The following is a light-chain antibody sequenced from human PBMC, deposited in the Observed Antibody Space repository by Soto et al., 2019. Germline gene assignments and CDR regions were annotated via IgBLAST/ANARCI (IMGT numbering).Light chain of an antibody. J-gene: IGKJ2*01. CDR3: QQYGTSPPMYT. CDR1: QSVSSSY. CDR2: AAS. Sequence: EIVLTQSPGTLSLSPGERATLSCRASQSVSSSYLAWYQQKPDQAPRLLIYAASNRAAGIPDRFSGSASGTDFTLTINRLEPEDFALYYCQQYGTSPPMYTFGQGTKLEIK. V-gene: IGKV3-20*01.